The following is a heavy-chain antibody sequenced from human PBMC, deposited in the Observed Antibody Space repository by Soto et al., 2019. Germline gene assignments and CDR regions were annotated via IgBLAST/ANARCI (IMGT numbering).Heavy chain of an antibody. CDR3: AREPLI. V-gene: IGHV4-59*01. CDR2: IYYSGST. CDR1: GVSISSYY. Sequence: PSETLSLTCTVSGVSISSYYWSWIRQPPGKGLEWIGYIYYSGSTNYNPSLKSRVTISVDTSKDQFSLKLSSVTAADTAVYYCAREPLIWGQGTLVTVSS. J-gene: IGHJ4*02.